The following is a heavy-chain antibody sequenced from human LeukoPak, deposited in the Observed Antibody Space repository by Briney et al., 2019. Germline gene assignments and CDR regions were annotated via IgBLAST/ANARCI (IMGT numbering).Heavy chain of an antibody. J-gene: IGHJ4*02. D-gene: IGHD6-19*01. CDR2: IYTSGST. Sequence: SETLSLTCTVSGGSISSYYWSWIRQPAGKGLEWIGRIYTSGSTNYNPSLKSRVTMSVGTSKNQFSLKLSSVTAADTAVYYCARDVYSSGWYGSFNFWGQGTLVTVSS. V-gene: IGHV4-4*07. CDR3: ARDVYSSGWYGSFNF. CDR1: GGSISSYY.